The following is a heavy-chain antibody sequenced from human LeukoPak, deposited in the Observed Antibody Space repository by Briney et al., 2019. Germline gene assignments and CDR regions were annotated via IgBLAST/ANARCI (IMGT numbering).Heavy chain of an antibody. Sequence: PGGSLRLSCAASGFTFSSYSMTWVRQAPGKGLEWVSSISGTGSNTNYAGSARGRFTISRDNSRNTLYLQMSSLVGEDTALYYCAKGLLTISSGLDVWGQGTTVTVSS. V-gene: IGHV3-23*01. CDR3: AKGLLTISSGLDV. D-gene: IGHD3-9*01. CDR1: GFTFSSYS. J-gene: IGHJ6*02. CDR2: ISGTGSNT.